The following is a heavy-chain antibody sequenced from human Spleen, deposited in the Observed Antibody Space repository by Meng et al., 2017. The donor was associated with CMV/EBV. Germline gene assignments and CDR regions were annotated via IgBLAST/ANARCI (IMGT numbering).Heavy chain of an antibody. V-gene: IGHV1-8*01. CDR3: ARRSSSSTHFDY. CDR2: MNPNSGNT. D-gene: IGHD6-6*01. Sequence: ASVKVSCKASGYTFTSYDINWVRQATGQGLEWMGWMNPNSGNTGYAQKFQGRVTMTRNTSISTAYMELSSLRSEDTAVYYCARRSSSSTHFDYWGQGTLVTVSS. CDR1: GYTFTSYD. J-gene: IGHJ4*02.